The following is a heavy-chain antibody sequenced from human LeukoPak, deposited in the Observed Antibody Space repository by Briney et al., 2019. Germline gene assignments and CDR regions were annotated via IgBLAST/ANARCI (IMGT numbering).Heavy chain of an antibody. CDR1: GGSISSYY. CDR2: IYYSGST. Sequence: PSETLSLTCTVSGGSISSYYLSWIRQPPGKGLEWIGYIYYSGSTNYNPSLKSRVTISVDTSKNQFSLKLSSVTAADTAVYYCASSRDGYNFDYWGQGALVTVSS. V-gene: IGHV4-59*01. CDR3: ASSRDGYNFDY. J-gene: IGHJ4*02. D-gene: IGHD5-12*01.